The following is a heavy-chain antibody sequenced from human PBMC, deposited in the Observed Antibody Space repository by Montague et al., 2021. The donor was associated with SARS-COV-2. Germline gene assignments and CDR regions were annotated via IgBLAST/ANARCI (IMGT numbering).Heavy chain of an antibody. CDR3: ARENTVTTFGGPYYIDS. J-gene: IGHJ4*02. Sequence: SETLSFTCIVSGSSVRSYYWSWIRQPPGKGLEWIGYIYDSGSTNYNPSLKSRATISVDTSKNQFSLKLSSVTAADTAVYYCARENTVTTFGGPYYIDSWGQGTLVTVSA. V-gene: IGHV4-59*02. CDR2: IYDSGST. CDR1: GSSVRSYY. D-gene: IGHD4-17*01.